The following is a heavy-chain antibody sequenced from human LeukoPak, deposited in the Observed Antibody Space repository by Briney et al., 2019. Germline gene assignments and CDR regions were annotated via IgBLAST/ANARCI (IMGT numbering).Heavy chain of an antibody. Sequence: GGSLRLSCAASGFTFDDYAMHWVRQAPGKGLEWVSLISGDGGSTYYADSVKGRFTISRDNSKNTLYLQMNSLRAEDTAVYYCAKERAAAVEGYFDYWGQGTLVTVSS. V-gene: IGHV3-43*02. CDR1: GFTFDDYA. D-gene: IGHD6-13*01. J-gene: IGHJ4*02. CDR3: AKERAAAVEGYFDY. CDR2: ISGDGGST.